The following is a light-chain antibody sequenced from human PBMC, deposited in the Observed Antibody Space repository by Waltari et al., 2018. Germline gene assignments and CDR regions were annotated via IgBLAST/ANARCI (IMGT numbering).Light chain of an antibody. J-gene: IGKJ4*01. Sequence: EIVLTQSPGTLSVSPGERVTVSCRDQQTITGSWLTWYHQKPGLAPRLLIDGAANRAPGIPDRFSGSWSGTDFTLTISRLEPEDSAVYYCQQYDGSVVTFGGGTKVEIK. CDR2: GAA. CDR1: QTITGSW. V-gene: IGKV3-20*01. CDR3: QQYDGSVVT.